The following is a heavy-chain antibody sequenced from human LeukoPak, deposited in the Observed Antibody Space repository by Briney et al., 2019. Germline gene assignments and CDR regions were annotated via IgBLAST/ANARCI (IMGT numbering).Heavy chain of an antibody. CDR1: GFTVSSNY. J-gene: IGHJ4*02. V-gene: IGHV3-53*01. Sequence: GGSLILSCAASGFTVSSNYMSWVRQAPGKGLEWGSVIYSGGSTYYADSVKGRFTISRGNSKNTLYLQMNSLRAEETAVYYCARGTTYYDILTGYYDRGDDYWGQGTLVTVSS. CDR3: ARGTTYYDILTGYYDRGDDY. CDR2: IYSGGST. D-gene: IGHD3-9*01.